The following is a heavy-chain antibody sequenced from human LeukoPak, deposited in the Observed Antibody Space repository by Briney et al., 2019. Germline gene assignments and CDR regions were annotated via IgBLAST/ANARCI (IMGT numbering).Heavy chain of an antibody. CDR3: AVIPVFGVVLHQEPV. J-gene: IGHJ6*04. Sequence: ASVKVSCKVSGYTLTELSMHWVRQAPGKGLEWMGGFDPEDGETIYAQKFQGRVTMTEDTSTDTAYMELSSLRSEDTAVYFCAVIPVFGVVLHQEPVWGKGTTVAVSS. V-gene: IGHV1-24*01. CDR1: GYTLTELS. D-gene: IGHD3-3*01. CDR2: FDPEDGET.